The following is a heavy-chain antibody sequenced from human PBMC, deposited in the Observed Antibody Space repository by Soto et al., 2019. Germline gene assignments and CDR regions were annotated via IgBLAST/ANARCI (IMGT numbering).Heavy chain of an antibody. Sequence: PSETLSLTCAVSGYSISSSNWWSWVRQPPGKVLEWIGEIYHSGSTNYNPSLKSRVTISVDKSKNQFSLRPSSVTAADTAVYYCASFHPWSAYYPSPEDAFDIWGQGTMVTVSS. CDR1: GYSISSSNW. CDR3: ASFHPWSAYYPSPEDAFDI. CDR2: IYHSGST. J-gene: IGHJ3*02. D-gene: IGHD3-3*01. V-gene: IGHV4-4*02.